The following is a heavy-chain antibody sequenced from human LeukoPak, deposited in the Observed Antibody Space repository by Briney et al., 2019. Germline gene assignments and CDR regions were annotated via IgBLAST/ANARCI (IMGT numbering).Heavy chain of an antibody. CDR3: ARTRSSGYLTFGY. Sequence: GGSLRLSCAASGFPLKSYAMSWVRQAPGKGLEWVSVITEDGGGTFYADSVKGRFTISRDNTKSSLYLQMNGLRAEDTAVYYCARTRSSGYLTFGYWGQGILVTVSS. V-gene: IGHV3-23*01. D-gene: IGHD3-22*01. J-gene: IGHJ4*02. CDR2: ITEDGGGT. CDR1: GFPLKSYA.